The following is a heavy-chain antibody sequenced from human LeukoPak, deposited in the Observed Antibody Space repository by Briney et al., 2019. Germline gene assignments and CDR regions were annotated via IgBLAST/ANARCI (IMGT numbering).Heavy chain of an antibody. CDR1: GFTFSSYA. V-gene: IGHV3-30*04. D-gene: IGHD3-10*01. CDR2: ISYDGSNK. J-gene: IGHJ4*02. CDR3: ARDHASYMVRGVKPDY. Sequence: PGGSLRLSCAASGFTFSSYAMHWVRQAPGKGLEWVAVISYDGSNKYYADSVKGRFTISRDNSKNTLYLQMNSLRAEDTAVYYCARDHASYMVRGVKPDYWGRGTLVTVSS.